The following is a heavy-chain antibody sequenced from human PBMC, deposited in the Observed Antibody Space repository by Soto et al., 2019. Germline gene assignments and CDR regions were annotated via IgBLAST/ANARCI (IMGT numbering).Heavy chain of an antibody. D-gene: IGHD3-10*01. Sequence: EVQLVESGGGLVKPGGSLRLSCAASGFTFSSYSMNWVRQAPGKGLEWVSSISSSSSYIYYADSVKGRFTISRDNAKNSLDLQMKSLRAEDPAVYYCARDTYYYGSGSYGPWGQGTLVTVSS. CDR2: ISSSSSYI. CDR1: GFTFSSYS. V-gene: IGHV3-21*01. CDR3: ARDTYYYGSGSYGP. J-gene: IGHJ5*02.